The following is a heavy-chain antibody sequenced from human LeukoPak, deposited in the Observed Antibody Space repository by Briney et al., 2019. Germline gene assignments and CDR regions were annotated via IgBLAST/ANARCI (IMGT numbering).Heavy chain of an antibody. CDR1: PYYFINFW. D-gene: IGHD2/OR15-2a*01. V-gene: IGHV5-51*01. J-gene: IGHJ1*01. CDR3: ARGINDEYFQS. CDR2: IYPADSDT. Sequence: HGESLKISCKDSPYYFINFWIGWVRQMPGKGLEWMGIIYPADSDTRYNPSFQGHVTISADRSASTAYLQWHSLKASDTAIYYCARGINDEYFQSWGQGTLVTVSS.